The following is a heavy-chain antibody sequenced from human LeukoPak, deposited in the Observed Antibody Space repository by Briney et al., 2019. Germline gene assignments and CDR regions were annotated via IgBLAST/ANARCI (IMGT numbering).Heavy chain of an antibody. Sequence: SETLSLTCTVSSGSISNYYWNWIRQPPGKGLEWIGYFFYSGTTKYNPSLKSRVTISLDTSRNQFSLILTSVTAADTAVYYYAREWFSGSDFDYWGQGTLVTVSS. J-gene: IGHJ4*02. CDR1: SGSISNYY. CDR2: FFYSGTT. V-gene: IGHV4-59*12. D-gene: IGHD1-26*01. CDR3: AREWFSGSDFDY.